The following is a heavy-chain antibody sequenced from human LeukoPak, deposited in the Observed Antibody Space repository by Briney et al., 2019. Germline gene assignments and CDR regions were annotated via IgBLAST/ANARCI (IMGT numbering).Heavy chain of an antibody. V-gene: IGHV3-30*18. CDR1: GFTFRNYV. CDR2: TSSDLNVK. J-gene: IGHJ4*02. CDR3: AKTGGPWD. Sequence: PGGSLRLSCAASGFTFRNYVIHWVRQAPGKGLEWVAVTSSDLNVKLYADSVKGRFTISRDNSKNTLYLQMNSLRVEDTAVYYCAKTGGPWDWGQGTLVTVSS. D-gene: IGHD7-27*01.